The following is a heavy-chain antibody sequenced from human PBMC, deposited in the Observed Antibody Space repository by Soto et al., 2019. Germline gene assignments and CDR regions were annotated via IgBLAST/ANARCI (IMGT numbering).Heavy chain of an antibody. D-gene: IGHD6-19*01. V-gene: IGHV4-39*01. J-gene: IGHJ1*01. CDR2: IHYSGSM. CDR3: ARHLSALAAAMGY. Sequence: PSETLSLTCRVSGESISDTIYYWGWIRQAPGKGLEWIGSIHYSGSMQFHPSLKTRVTISVDTSKSEFSLRLRSVTAADTAVYYCARHLSALAAAMGYWGQGIPVTVSS. CDR1: GESISDTIYY.